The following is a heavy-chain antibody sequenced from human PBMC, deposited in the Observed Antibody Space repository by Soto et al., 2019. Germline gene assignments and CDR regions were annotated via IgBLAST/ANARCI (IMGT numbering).Heavy chain of an antibody. V-gene: IGHV3-30*18. CDR3: AKDRRQLSALDM. Sequence: LRLSCAASGFSFSSYGMHWVRQAPVRGLEWVTVISNDGNRKYYGESVKGRFSVSRDNDKDTLYLQMNGLRPEDTGVYYCAKDRRQLSALDMWGQGTTVTVSS. CDR1: GFSFSSYG. J-gene: IGHJ3*02. CDR2: ISNDGNRK. D-gene: IGHD6-6*01.